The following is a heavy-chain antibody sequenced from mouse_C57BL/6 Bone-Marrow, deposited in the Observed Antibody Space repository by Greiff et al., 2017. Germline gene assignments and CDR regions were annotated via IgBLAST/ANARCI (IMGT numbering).Heavy chain of an antibody. V-gene: IGHV1-64*01. CDR1: GYTFTSYW. CDR3: ARGYYSNFHY. D-gene: IGHD2-5*01. CDR2: IHPNSGST. J-gene: IGHJ2*01. Sequence: LQLQQPGAELVKPGASVKLSCKASGYTFTSYWMHWVKQRPGQGLEWIGMIHPNSGSTNYNEKFKIKATLTVDKSSSTAYMQLSSLTSEDSAVYDCARGYYSNFHYWGQGTTLTVSS.